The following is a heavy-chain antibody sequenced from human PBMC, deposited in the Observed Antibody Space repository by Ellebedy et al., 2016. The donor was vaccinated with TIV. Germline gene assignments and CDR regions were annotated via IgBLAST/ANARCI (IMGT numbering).Heavy chain of an antibody. CDR3: AHRRRTSNVNWFDV. D-gene: IGHD1-14*01. CDR2: IYWDDDK. J-gene: IGHJ5*02. V-gene: IGHV2-5*02. CDR1: GLSLSPGGMC. Sequence: SGPPLVKPTHTLSLTCTFSGLSLSPGGMCVSWFRQPPGRAPEWLALIYWDDDKRYSPSLQSRLTITKDTSKNQVVLTMTNMDPVDTGTYYCAHRRRTSNVNWFDVWGQGIPVTVFS.